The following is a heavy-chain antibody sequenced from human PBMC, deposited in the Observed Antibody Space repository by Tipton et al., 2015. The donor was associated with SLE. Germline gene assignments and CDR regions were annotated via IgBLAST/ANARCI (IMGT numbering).Heavy chain of an antibody. J-gene: IGHJ4*02. CDR3: ARGEKEFGEYYFDY. Sequence: TLSLTCTVSGGSISSGGYYWSWIRQHPGKGLEWIGYMYYSGSTYYNPSLKSRVTISVDTSKNQFSLKLSSVTAADTAVYYCARGEKEFGEYYFDYWGQGTLVTVSS. CDR1: GGSISSGGYY. CDR2: MYYSGST. D-gene: IGHD3-10*01. V-gene: IGHV4-31*03.